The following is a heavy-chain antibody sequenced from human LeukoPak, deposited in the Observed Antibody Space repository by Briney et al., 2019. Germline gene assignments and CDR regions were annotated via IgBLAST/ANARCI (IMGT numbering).Heavy chain of an antibody. CDR2: INHSGST. V-gene: IGHV4-34*01. J-gene: IGHJ6*04. Sequence: SETLSLTCAVYGGSFSGYYWSWIRQPPGKGLECIGEINHSGSTNYNPSLKSRVTISIDTSKNQFSLKLSSVTAADPAVFYCARGPSRGYCSRTSCFMDVWGKGTTVTVSS. D-gene: IGHD2-2*01. CDR3: ARGPSRGYCSRTSCFMDV. CDR1: GGSFSGYY.